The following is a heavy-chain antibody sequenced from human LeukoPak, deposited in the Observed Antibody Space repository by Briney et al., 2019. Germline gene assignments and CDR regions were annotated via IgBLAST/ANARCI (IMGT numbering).Heavy chain of an antibody. Sequence: GGSVKVSCKASGYTFTSYGISWVRQAPGQGLEWMGWINPNSGGTNYAQKFQGRVTMTRDTSISTAYMELSRLRSDDTAVYYCARDRGFSTIKKAFDYWGQGTLVTVSS. CDR2: INPNSGGT. CDR1: GYTFTSYG. D-gene: IGHD5/OR15-5a*01. V-gene: IGHV1-2*02. CDR3: ARDRGFSTIKKAFDY. J-gene: IGHJ4*02.